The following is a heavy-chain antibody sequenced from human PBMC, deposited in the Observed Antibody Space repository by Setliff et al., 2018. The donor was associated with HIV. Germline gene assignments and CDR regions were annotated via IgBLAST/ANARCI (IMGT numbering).Heavy chain of an antibody. CDR1: GGSITDQY. J-gene: IGHJ3*01. CDR2: IYFTGSS. D-gene: IGHD4-17*01. V-gene: IGHV4-59*11. Sequence: PSETLSLTCTVSGGSITDQYWSWIRQPPGKGLEWIGSIYFTGSSDNNPSLKSRVTLSVDTSKHQFSLKLSSVTAADTAVYYCARVQMAYAAFDVWGQGTMVTVSS. CDR3: ARVQMAYAAFDV.